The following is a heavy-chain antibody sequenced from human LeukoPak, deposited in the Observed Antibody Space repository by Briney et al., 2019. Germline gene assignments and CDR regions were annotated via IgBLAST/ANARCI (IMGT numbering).Heavy chain of an antibody. V-gene: IGHV3-7*01. Sequence: GGSLRLSCAASGFNFSSYWMSWVRQAPGKGLERVANIKQDGSEKYYVDSVKGRFTISRDNAKNSLYLQMNSLRAEDTAVYYCARRAGDYYDSSGYYFFDYWGQGTLVTVSS. CDR3: ARRAGDYYDSSGYYFFDY. CDR1: GFNFSSYW. CDR2: IKQDGSEK. D-gene: IGHD3-22*01. J-gene: IGHJ4*02.